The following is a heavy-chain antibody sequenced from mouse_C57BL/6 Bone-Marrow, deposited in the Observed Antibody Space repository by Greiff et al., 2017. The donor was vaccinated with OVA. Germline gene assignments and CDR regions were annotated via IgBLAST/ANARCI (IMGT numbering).Heavy chain of an antibody. J-gene: IGHJ2*01. CDR2: IDPENGDT. CDR1: GINIKDDY. Sequence: VHVKQSGAELVRPGASVKLSCTASGINIKDDYMHWVKQRPEQGLEWIGWIDPENGDTEYASKFQGKATITVDTSSNTAYLQLSSLTSEDTAVYYCDGYYYWGQGTTLTVSP. V-gene: IGHV14-4*01. D-gene: IGHD2-3*01. CDR3: DGYYY.